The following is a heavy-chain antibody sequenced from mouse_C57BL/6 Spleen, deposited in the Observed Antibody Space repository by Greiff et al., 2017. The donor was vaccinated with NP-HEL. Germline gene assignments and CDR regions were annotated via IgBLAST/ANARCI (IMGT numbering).Heavy chain of an antibody. CDR2: IYPRSGNT. V-gene: IGHV1-81*01. Sequence: VQRVESGAELARPGASVKLSCKASGYTFTSYGISWVKQRTGQGLEWIGEIYPRSGNTYYNEKFKGKATLTADKSSSTAYMELRSLTSEDSAVYFCARYDYGSPDYWGQGTTLTVSS. CDR3: ARYDYGSPDY. J-gene: IGHJ2*01. CDR1: GYTFTSYG. D-gene: IGHD1-1*01.